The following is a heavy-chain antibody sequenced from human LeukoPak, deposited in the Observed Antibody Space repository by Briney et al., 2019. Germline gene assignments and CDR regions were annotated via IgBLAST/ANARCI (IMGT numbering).Heavy chain of an antibody. V-gene: IGHV1-46*01. CDR1: GYTFTSYY. D-gene: IGHD6-6*01. CDR2: INPSGGST. J-gene: IGHJ4*02. CDR3: ARGHSSSFTPRGYFDY. Sequence: ASVKVSCKASGYTFTSYYMHWVRQAPVLGLKSMGIINPSGGSTSYAQKFQGRVTMTRDMSTSTVYMELSSLRSEDTAVYYCARGHSSSFTPRGYFDYWGQGTLVTVSS.